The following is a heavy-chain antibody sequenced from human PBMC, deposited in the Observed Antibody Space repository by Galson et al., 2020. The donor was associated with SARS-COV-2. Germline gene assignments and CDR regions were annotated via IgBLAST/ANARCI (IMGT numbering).Heavy chain of an antibody. J-gene: IGHJ6*02. V-gene: IGHV2-70*01. CDR1: GFSLSTSGMC. CDR3: ARMEQQLVPPYYYYGMDV. D-gene: IGHD6-13*01. Sequence: QTLSLTCTFSGFSLSTSGMCVSWIRQPPGKALEWLALIDWDDYKYYSTSLKTRLTISKDTSKNQVVLTMTNIDPVDTATYYCARMEQQLVPPYYYYGMDVWGQGTTVTVSS. CDR2: IDWDDYK.